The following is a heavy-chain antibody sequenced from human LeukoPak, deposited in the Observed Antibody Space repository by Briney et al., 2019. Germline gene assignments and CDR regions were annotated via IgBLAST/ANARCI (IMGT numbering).Heavy chain of an antibody. V-gene: IGHV3-66*01. D-gene: IGHD3-9*01. CDR1: GFTVSSNY. CDR2: IYSGGST. Sequence: GGSLRLSCAASGFTVSSNYMSWVRQAPGKGLEWVSVIYSGGSTYYADSVKGRFTISRDNSKNTLYLQMNSLRAEDTAVYYCARESDILTGYYTGDDWYFDLWGRGTLVTVSS. CDR3: ARESDILTGYYTGDDWYFDL. J-gene: IGHJ2*01.